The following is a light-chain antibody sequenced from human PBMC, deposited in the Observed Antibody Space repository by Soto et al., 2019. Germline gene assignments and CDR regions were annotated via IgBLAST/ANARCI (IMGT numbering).Light chain of an antibody. CDR3: QHLRTYPFS. Sequence: TQSPSFLSASVGDRVTVSXXXXXDISTSLAWFQQQAGQVPPLLVYPASTLQDGVPSRFSGSGSGTYFTLTINNLQAEDFATYYCQHLRTYPFSFGPGTKLDIK. V-gene: IGKV1-9*01. CDR2: PAS. J-gene: IGKJ2*03. CDR1: XDISTS.